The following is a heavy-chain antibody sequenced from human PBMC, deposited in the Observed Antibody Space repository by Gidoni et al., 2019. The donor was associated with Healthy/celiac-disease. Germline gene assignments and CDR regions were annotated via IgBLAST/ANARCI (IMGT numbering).Heavy chain of an antibody. D-gene: IGHD3-3*01. V-gene: IGHV4-34*01. CDR3: ARGPITIFGVVTQYNWFDP. CDR1: GGSFSGYY. J-gene: IGHJ5*02. CDR2: INHSGST. Sequence: QVQLQQWGAGLLQPSETLSLTCAVYGGSFSGYYWSWIRQPPGKGLEWIGEINHSGSTNYNPSLKSRVTISVDTSKNQFSLKLSSVTAADTAVYYCARGPITIFGVVTQYNWFDPWGQGTLVTVSS.